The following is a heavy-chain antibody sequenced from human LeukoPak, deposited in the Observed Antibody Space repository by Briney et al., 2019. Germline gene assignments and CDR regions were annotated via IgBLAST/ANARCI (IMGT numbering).Heavy chain of an antibody. CDR1: GGSISSGGYY. Sequence: TTSETLSLTCTVSGGSISSGGYYWSWIRQHPGKGLEWIGYIYYSGSTYYNPSLKSRVTISVDTSKNQFSLKLSSVTAADTAVYYCARASEAGGWFDPWGQGTLVTVSS. J-gene: IGHJ5*02. CDR2: IYYSGST. CDR3: ARASEAGGWFDP. V-gene: IGHV4-31*03. D-gene: IGHD1-26*01.